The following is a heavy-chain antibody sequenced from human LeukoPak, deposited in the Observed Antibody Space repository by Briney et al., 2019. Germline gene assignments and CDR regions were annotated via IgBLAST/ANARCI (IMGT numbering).Heavy chain of an antibody. D-gene: IGHD2-15*01. CDR2: ITGGGDSA. CDR1: GFTFSGHA. Sequence: PGGSLRLSCGASGFTFSGHAMSWVRQTPERGLEWVSAITGGGDSAYYPDSVKGRFTISRDNSKNTLYLQMNNLGAEDTALYYCAKDGCSGGSCYFDYWGQGTLVTVSS. J-gene: IGHJ4*02. CDR3: AKDGCSGGSCYFDY. V-gene: IGHV3-23*01.